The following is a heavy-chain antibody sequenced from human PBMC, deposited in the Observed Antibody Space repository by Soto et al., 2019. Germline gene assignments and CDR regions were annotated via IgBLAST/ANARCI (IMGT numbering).Heavy chain of an antibody. CDR1: GYSTSSGSY. V-gene: IGHV4-38-2*02. CDR2: IYHGGPT. J-gene: IGHJ4*01. D-gene: IGHD6-19*01. CDR3: ARVHVMVVAGSTFDY. Sequence: SSETLSLTCTVSGYSTSSGSYWAWIRQPPGKGPEWIASIYHGGPTFYNPSLKSRITISVDTSNNQFSLKLTSVTAADTAVYYCARVHVMVVAGSTFDYWGHGTLVTVSS.